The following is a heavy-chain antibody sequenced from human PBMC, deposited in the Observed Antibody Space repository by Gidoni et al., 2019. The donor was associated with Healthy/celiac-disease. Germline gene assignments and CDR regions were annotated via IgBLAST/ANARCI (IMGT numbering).Heavy chain of an antibody. Sequence: QVQLVESGGGVVQPGRSLRLSCAASGFNFSSYAMHWVRQAPGQGLEWVAVISYDGSNKYYADSVKGRFTISRDNSKNTLYLQMNSLRAEDTAVYYCASPSGSYYGSTNAFDIWGQGTMVTVSS. V-gene: IGHV3-30-3*01. D-gene: IGHD1-26*01. CDR1: GFNFSSYA. CDR3: ASPSGSYYGSTNAFDI. J-gene: IGHJ3*02. CDR2: ISYDGSNK.